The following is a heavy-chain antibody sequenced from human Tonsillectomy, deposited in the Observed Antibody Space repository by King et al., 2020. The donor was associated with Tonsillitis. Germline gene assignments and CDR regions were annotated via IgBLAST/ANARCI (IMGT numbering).Heavy chain of an antibody. Sequence: LQLQESGPGLVKPSETLSLTCSVSGGSISTYYWNWIRQPPGKGLEWIGYIYYSGSTNNNPSLKSQVTTSVDTSKNQFSLKLTSVTAANTAVYYCARGLDWSAFDIWGQGTVVIVSS. CDR3: ARGLDWSAFDI. V-gene: IGHV4-59*01. CDR2: IYYSGST. J-gene: IGHJ3*02. D-gene: IGHD3/OR15-3a*01. CDR1: GGSISTYY.